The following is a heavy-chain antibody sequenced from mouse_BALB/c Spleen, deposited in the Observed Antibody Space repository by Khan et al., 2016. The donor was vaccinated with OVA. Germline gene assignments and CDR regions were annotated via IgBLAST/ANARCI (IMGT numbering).Heavy chain of an antibody. V-gene: IGHV2-9*02. CDR1: GFSLTSYG. Sequence: VQLKESGPGLVAPSQSLSITCTVSGFSLTSYGVHWVRQPPGKGLEWLGVIWAGGSTNYYSAIMSSLTIIKDNSKSQVFLKMNSLQTEDTAMYYCARLEDIWGQGTTLTVSS. CDR2: IWAGGST. D-gene: IGHD1-3*01. CDR3: ARLEDI. J-gene: IGHJ2*01.